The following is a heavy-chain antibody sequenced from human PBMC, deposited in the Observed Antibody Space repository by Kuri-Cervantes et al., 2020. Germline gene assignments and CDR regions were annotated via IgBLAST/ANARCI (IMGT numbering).Heavy chain of an antibody. Sequence: GESLKISCAASGFTFSSYAMHWVRQAPGKGLEWVAVISYDGSNKYYADSVKGRFTISRDNSKNTLYLQMNSLRAEDTAVYYCARGSHSSGYYAYFDYWGQGTLVTVSS. V-gene: IGHV3-30-3*01. CDR1: GFTFSSYA. J-gene: IGHJ4*02. D-gene: IGHD3-22*01. CDR2: ISYDGSNK. CDR3: ARGSHSSGYYAYFDY.